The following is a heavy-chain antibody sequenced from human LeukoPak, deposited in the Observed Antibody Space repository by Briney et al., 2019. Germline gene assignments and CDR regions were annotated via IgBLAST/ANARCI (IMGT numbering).Heavy chain of an antibody. CDR3: ARDYYHYDSSGYFELPFDY. CDR2: IYSTGSA. V-gene: IGHV4-39*07. D-gene: IGHD3-22*01. Sequence: PSETLSLTCTVSGGSINSSSYYWGWIRQPPGKGLEWIGSIYSTGSANYNPSLKSRVTMSVDMSKNQFSLRLSSVTAADTAVYYCARDYYHYDSSGYFELPFDYWGQGTLVTVSS. CDR1: GGSINSSSYY. J-gene: IGHJ4*02.